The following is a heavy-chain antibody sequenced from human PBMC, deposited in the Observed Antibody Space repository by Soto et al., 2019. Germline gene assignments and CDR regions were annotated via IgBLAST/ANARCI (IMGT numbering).Heavy chain of an antibody. V-gene: IGHV3-53*01. J-gene: IGHJ4*02. CDR3: WSGGWRRLQLWLVFDY. Sequence: PGGSLRLSCAASGFTVSSNYRSGVRQTPGKGLEWGSVMYSGGSTYYADSAKNRFTSSRDNSKNTLYLEVDAMGAEDPAVYYCWSGGWRRLQLWLVFDYLGEGTLVTV. CDR1: GFTVSSNY. D-gene: IGHD5-18*01. CDR2: MYSGGST.